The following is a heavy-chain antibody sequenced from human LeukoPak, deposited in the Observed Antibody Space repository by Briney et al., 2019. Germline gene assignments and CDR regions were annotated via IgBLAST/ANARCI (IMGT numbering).Heavy chain of an antibody. CDR2: ISAGNGNT. CDR1: GYTFTSYA. J-gene: IGHJ4*02. V-gene: IGHV1-3*01. CDR3: ARDLGGSSWIFDY. Sequence: GASVKVSCKASGYTFTSYAMHWVRQAPGQRLEWMGWISAGNGNTKYSQKFQGRVTITRDTSASTAYMELSRLRSEDTAVFYCARDLGGSSWIFDYWGQGTLVTVSS. D-gene: IGHD6-13*01.